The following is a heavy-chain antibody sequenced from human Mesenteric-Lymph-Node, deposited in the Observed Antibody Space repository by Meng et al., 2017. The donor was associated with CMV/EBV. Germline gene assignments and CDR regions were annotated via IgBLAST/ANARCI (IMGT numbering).Heavy chain of an antibody. D-gene: IGHD1-26*01. J-gene: IGHJ5*02. V-gene: IGHV1-18*01. Sequence: SGYTVTSEGIIWVRQAPGQGLEWMGWINAYNGNTNYAQKLQGRVTMTTDTSTSTAYMELRSLRSDDTAVYYCAREVEGGSYGGNWFDPWGQGTLVTVSS. CDR2: INAYNGNT. CDR3: AREVEGGSYGGNWFDP. CDR1: GYTVTSEG.